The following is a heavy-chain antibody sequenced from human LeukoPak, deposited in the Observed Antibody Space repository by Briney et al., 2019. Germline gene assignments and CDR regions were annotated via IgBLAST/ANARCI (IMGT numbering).Heavy chain of an antibody. CDR3: ARGSSGTNSAFDI. Sequence: ASETLSLTCTVSGGSISSYYWSWIRQPPGKGLEWIGYIYYSGSTNYNPSLKSRVTISVDTSKNQFSLRLTSVTAADTAVYYCARGSSGTNSAFDIWGQGTMVTVSS. D-gene: IGHD2-2*01. J-gene: IGHJ3*02. V-gene: IGHV4-59*01. CDR1: GGSISSYY. CDR2: IYYSGST.